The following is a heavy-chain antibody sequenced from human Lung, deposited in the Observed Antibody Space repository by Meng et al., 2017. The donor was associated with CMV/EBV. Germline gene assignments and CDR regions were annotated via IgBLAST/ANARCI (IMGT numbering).Heavy chain of an antibody. CDR3: AREVRYSSGWYLGEIGYYYYGMDV. CDR1: GGSISSSSYY. V-gene: IGHV4-39*07. CDR2: VYYTGDT. J-gene: IGHJ6*02. D-gene: IGHD6-19*01. Sequence: SETLSLTCTISGGSISSSSYYWAWIRQPPEKGLEWIGSVYYTGDTYYSPSLKSRVTISVDTSKNQFSLKPSSVTAADTAVYYCAREVRYSSGWYLGEIGYYYYGMDVWXQGNXVTV.